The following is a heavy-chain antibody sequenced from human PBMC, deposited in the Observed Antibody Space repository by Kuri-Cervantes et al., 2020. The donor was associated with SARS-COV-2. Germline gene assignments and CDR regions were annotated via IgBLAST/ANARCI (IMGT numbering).Heavy chain of an antibody. CDR1: GFTFSSYW. D-gene: IGHD3-22*01. J-gene: IGHJ4*02. CDR3: ARGYDSSGYSLDY. CDR2: INSDGSST. Sequence: GESLKISCAASGFTFSSYWMHWVRQAPGKGLVWVSRINSDGSSTSYADSVKGRFTISRDNAKNTLYLQMNSPRAEDTAVYYCARGYDSSGYSLDYWGQGTLVTVSS. V-gene: IGHV3-74*01.